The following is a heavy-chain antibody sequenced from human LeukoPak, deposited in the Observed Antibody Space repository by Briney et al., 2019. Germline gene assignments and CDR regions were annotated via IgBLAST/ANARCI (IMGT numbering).Heavy chain of an antibody. CDR1: GYTFTGYY. J-gene: IGHJ4*02. V-gene: IGHV1-2*02. CDR3: ARASDRDVDFDY. D-gene: IGHD5-24*01. CDR2: INPNSGGT. Sequence: ASVKVSCKASGYTFTGYYMHWVRQAPGHGLEWMGWINPNSGGTNYAQKFQGRVTMTRDTSISTAYMELSRLRSDDTAVYHCARASDRDVDFDYWGQGTLVTVSS.